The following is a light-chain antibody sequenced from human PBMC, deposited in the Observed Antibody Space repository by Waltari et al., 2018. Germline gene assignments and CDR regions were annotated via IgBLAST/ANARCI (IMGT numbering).Light chain of an antibody. J-gene: IGKJ5*01. Sequence: IQLTQSPSSLSASVGDRVTITCRASQGISSYLAWYQQKPGKAPKLLIYAASTLQSGVPSRFSGSGSGTDFTLTISSLQPEDFATYYCQQLNSYPRVTFGQGTRQEIK. CDR3: QQLNSYPRVT. V-gene: IGKV1-9*01. CDR2: AAS. CDR1: QGISSY.